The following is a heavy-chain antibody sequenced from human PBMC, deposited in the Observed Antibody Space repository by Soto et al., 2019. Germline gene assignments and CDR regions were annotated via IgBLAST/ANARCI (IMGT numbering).Heavy chain of an antibody. D-gene: IGHD6-13*01. CDR2: ISGSGDST. Sequence: GGSLRLSCAASGFTFSSYAMHWVRQAPGKGLEWVSVISGSGDSTYYADSVKGRFTISRDNSKNTLYLQMNSLRAEDTAVYYCARRSSSWYFDYWGQGTLVTVSS. CDR3: ARRSSSWYFDY. CDR1: GFTFSSYA. V-gene: IGHV3-23*01. J-gene: IGHJ4*02.